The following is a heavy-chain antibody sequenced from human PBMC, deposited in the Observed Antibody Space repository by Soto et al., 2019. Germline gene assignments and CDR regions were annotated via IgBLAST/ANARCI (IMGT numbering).Heavy chain of an antibody. CDR1: GSTFGDYA. CDR3: TRLYSSGWYKDYYYYYGMDV. D-gene: IGHD6-19*01. CDR2: IRSKAYGGTT. V-gene: IGHV3-49*04. J-gene: IGHJ6*02. Sequence: PGGSLRLSCTASGSTFGDYAMSWVRQAPGKGLEWVGFIRSKAYGGTTEYAASVKGRFTISRDDSKSIAYLQMNSLKTEDTAVYYCTRLYSSGWYKDYYYYYGMDVWGQGTTVTVSS.